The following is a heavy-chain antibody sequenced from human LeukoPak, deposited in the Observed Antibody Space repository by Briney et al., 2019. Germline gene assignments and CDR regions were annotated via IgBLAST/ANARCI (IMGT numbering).Heavy chain of an antibody. CDR2: INHSGSA. CDR3: ARRPRGVIIKTWFDS. Sequence: SETLSLTCAVYDGTFSGYYCSWIRQPPGKGLEWIGEINHSGSANYNPSLKSRVTIFLDTSKNQFSLNLSSVTAADTAVYYCARRPRGVIIKTWFDSWGQGTLVTVSP. CDR1: DGTFSGYY. V-gene: IGHV4-34*01. D-gene: IGHD3-10*01. J-gene: IGHJ5*01.